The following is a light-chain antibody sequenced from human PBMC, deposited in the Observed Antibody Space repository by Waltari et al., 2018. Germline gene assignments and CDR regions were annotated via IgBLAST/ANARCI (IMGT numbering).Light chain of an antibody. CDR3: QQYGRLPIT. CDR1: ESRRSA. J-gene: IGKJ5*01. Sequence: EIVLTQSPGTLSLSPGERATLPCRASESRRSALAWYQQKPGQAPRLLIYGASSRATGIPERFSGSGSGTDFTLTISRLEPGDLGIYYCQQYGRLPITFGQGTRLEIK. V-gene: IGKV3-20*01. CDR2: GAS.